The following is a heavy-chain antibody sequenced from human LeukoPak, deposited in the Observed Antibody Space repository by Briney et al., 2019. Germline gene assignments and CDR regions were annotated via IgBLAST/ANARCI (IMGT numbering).Heavy chain of an antibody. CDR1: GGSFSGYY. J-gene: IGHJ4*02. Sequence: SETLSLTCAVYGGSFSGYYWSWIRQPPGKGLEWIGEINHSGSTNYNPSLKGRVTISVDTSKNQFSLKLSSVTAADTAVYYCARRRLYDSSGYSLPFDYWGQGTLVTVSS. CDR3: ARRRLYDSSGYSLPFDY. V-gene: IGHV4-34*01. CDR2: INHSGST. D-gene: IGHD3-22*01.